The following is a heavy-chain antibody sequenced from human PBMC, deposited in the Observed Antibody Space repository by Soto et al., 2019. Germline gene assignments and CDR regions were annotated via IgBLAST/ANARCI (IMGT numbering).Heavy chain of an antibody. D-gene: IGHD6-19*01. CDR3: AKDDDHRSGWYWDY. J-gene: IGHJ4*02. Sequence: PGGSLRLSCAASGFTFSNYAMSWVRQAPGKGLEWVSAISGTGGSTYYADSVKGRFTISRDNSKNTLYLQMNSLRAEDTAVYFCAKDDDHRSGWYWDYWGQGTLVTVSS. CDR1: GFTFSNYA. V-gene: IGHV3-23*01. CDR2: ISGTGGST.